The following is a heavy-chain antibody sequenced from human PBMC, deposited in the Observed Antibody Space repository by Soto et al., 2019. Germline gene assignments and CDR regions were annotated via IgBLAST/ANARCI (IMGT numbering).Heavy chain of an antibody. CDR1: GWSFSGYH. D-gene: IGHD6-13*01. V-gene: IGHV4-34*01. Sequence: PWETLSLTCAAYGWSFSGYHWSWIRQPPGQGLEWIGEINHSGTTNYNPSLWSRVTISIDTSKNQFSLRLSSVTAADTAVYYCATSLSYSSTWYGLDVWGQGTTVTVSS. J-gene: IGHJ6*02. CDR2: INHSGTT. CDR3: ATSLSYSSTWYGLDV.